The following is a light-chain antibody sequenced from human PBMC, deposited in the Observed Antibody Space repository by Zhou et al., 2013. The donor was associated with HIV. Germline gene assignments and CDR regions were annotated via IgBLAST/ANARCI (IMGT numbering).Light chain of an antibody. V-gene: IGKV1-8*01. J-gene: IGKJ1*01. CDR1: HDVKTH. CDR3: QQYYTTLWT. CDR2: GAS. Sequence: ATRMTQSPLSVSASTGDRVTITCRASHDVKTHVAWYQQKPGKAPKLLIYGASSLQSGVPSRFSGSGSGTDFTLTISSLQPEDFATYYCQQYYTTLWTFGQGTKVEIK.